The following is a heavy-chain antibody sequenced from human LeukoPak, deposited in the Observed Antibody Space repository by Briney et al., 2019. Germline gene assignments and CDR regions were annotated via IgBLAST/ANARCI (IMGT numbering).Heavy chain of an antibody. CDR3: AKASGGDYRSYGMDV. CDR1: GFTFSSYG. D-gene: IGHD4-17*01. CDR2: ISYDGSNK. V-gene: IGHV3-30*18. Sequence: GSLRLSCAASGFTFSSYGMHWVRQAPGKGLEWVAVISYDGSNKYYADSVKGRFTISRDNSKNTLYLQMNSLRAEDTAVYYCAKASGGDYRSYGMDVWGQGTTVTVSS. J-gene: IGHJ6*02.